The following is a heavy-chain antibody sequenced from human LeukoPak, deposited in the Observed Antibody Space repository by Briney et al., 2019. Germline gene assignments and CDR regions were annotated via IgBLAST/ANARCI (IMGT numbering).Heavy chain of an antibody. CDR2: FSGGGSST. CDR1: GCTFSSFA. D-gene: IGHD4-23*01. V-gene: IGHV3-23*01. J-gene: IGHJ4*02. CDR3: AKGQGWVTPDPFDY. Sequence: GGSLRLSCAASGCTFSSFAMGWVRQAPGKGLEWVSAFSGGGSSTYYADSVKGRFTISRDNSKNTLSLQMNSLRAEDTAVYYCAKGQGWVTPDPFDYWGQGTLVTVSS.